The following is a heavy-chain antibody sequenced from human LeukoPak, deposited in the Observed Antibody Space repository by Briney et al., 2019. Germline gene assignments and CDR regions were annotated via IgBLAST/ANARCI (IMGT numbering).Heavy chain of an antibody. D-gene: IGHD3-22*01. CDR1: GFTFSNAW. V-gene: IGHV3-15*01. CDR3: TPDLPYDSSGYQP. J-gene: IGHJ5*02. CDR2: IKSKTDGETT. Sequence: PGGSLRLSCAASGFTFSNAWMSWVRQAPGKGLEWVGRIKSKTDGETTDYAAPVKGRFTISRDDSKNTLYLQMNSLKTEDTAVYYCTPDLPYDSSGYQPWGQGTLVTVSS.